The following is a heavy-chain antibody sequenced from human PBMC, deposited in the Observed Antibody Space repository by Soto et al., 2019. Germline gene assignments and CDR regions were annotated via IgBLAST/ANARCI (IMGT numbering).Heavy chain of an antibody. V-gene: IGHV4-59*08. CDR3: ARHGFSSDWYASWDY. J-gene: IGHJ4*02. CDR2: IHYSVTT. CDR1: GGSINSYY. Sequence: QVQLQESGPGLVKPSETLSLTCTVSGGSINSYYWSWLRQSPEKGLEWIGYIHYSVTTNYNPSLKSRATMSVDTSKNQFSLKLSSVTVADTAIYYCARHGFSSDWYASWDYWGQGTLVTVSS. D-gene: IGHD6-19*01.